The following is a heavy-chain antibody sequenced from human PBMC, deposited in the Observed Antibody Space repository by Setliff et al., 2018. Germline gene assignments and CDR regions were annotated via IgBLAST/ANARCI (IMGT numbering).Heavy chain of an antibody. CDR3: ARGTKTMVINYWYFDV. Sequence: SETLSLTCAVYGGSFSDYWWSWIRQLPGKGLEWIAEIHHSGSTNFHPSLKSRVAVSVDPSKNQFYLNLRSVTAADTAVYFCARGTKTMVINYWYFDVWGRGTPVTVSS. CDR1: GGSFSDYW. D-gene: IGHD4-17*01. J-gene: IGHJ2*01. V-gene: IGHV4-34*01. CDR2: IHHSGST.